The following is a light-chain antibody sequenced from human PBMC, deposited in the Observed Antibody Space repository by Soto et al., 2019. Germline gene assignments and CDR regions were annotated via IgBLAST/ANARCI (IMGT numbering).Light chain of an antibody. J-gene: IGKJ5*01. CDR1: QDISNH. CDR3: QQYYNLPIT. Sequence: DIQMTQSPSSLSASVGDRVTINCEASQDISNHLNWYQQKPGKAPKLLIYDASNLETRVPSSFSGSGSGTDFTVTISSLQPEDFATYSCQQYYNLPITFGQGTRLEIK. CDR2: DAS. V-gene: IGKV1-33*01.